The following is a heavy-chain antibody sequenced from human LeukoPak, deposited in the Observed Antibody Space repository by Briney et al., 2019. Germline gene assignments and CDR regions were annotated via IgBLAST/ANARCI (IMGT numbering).Heavy chain of an antibody. Sequence: SETLSLTCSVSGGSISSYYWRWIRQPPGKGLEWIGYIYYNGSTNYYPSLKSRVTISVDTSKNQFSLILSSVTAADTAVYYCARHIGTTSSGYYTYWGQGTLVTVSS. V-gene: IGHV4-59*08. CDR3: ARHIGTTSSGYYTY. D-gene: IGHD3-22*01. J-gene: IGHJ4*02. CDR1: GGSISSYY. CDR2: IYYNGST.